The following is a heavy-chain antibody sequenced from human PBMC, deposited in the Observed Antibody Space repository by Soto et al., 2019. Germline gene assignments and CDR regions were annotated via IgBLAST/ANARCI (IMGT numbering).Heavy chain of an antibody. V-gene: IGHV3-53*01. Sequence: PWWSLRLSCAVSVFSVTDHYVNWFRQAPGKGLEWVSVIYIGGATYYRDSVQGRFTLSRDPSDNSVSLHMNNLTVADTAVYFCAIGIQRADHWGLGTLVTVSS. J-gene: IGHJ5*02. CDR2: IYIGGAT. CDR3: AIGIQRADH. CDR1: VFSVTDHY. D-gene: IGHD6-25*01.